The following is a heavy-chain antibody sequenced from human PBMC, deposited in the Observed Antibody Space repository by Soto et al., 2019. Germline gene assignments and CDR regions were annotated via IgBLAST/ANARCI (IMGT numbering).Heavy chain of an antibody. CDR3: ARDPGRSSNRWRVRQVADGDYYVMDV. J-gene: IGHJ6*02. CDR1: GGSFSSDP. D-gene: IGHD2-2*01. V-gene: IGHV1-69*06. Sequence: SVKVSCKAAGGSFSSDPISWVRQAPGQGLEWVGGIIPIFGTTKYSQKFQGRVTIIADTSTTTAYLELSSLRSEDTAIYYCARDPGRSSNRWRVRQVADGDYYVMDVCGQGPTVTVYS. CDR2: IIPIFGTT.